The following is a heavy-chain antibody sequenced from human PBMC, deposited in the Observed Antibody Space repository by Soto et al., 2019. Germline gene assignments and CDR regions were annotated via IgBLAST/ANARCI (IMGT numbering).Heavy chain of an antibody. CDR2: ISNRGDT. Sequence: EVHLVESGGGLVQPGGSLRLSCTASGFIVSDTYVNWVRQAPGKGLEWVSVISNRGDTHYAGSVRGRFSLSRDISDNTLHLQMNNLRVEDTAVYYCAREPRYCRGGSCSITGDAYDIWGQGTMVTVSS. D-gene: IGHD2-15*01. CDR3: AREPRYCRGGSCSITGDAYDI. J-gene: IGHJ3*02. V-gene: IGHV3-66*01. CDR1: GFIVSDTY.